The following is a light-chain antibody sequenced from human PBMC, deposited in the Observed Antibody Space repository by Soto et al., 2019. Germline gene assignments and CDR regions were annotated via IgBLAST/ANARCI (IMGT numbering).Light chain of an antibody. CDR3: QQYNSYSST. Sequence: DIQMTQSPSTLSASVGDRVTITCRASQSITTWLAWYQQKPGKAPRLLIYRASSLQSGVPSRFSGSGSGTEFTLTISSLQPDDFATYSCQQYNSYSSTFGQGTKLESK. CDR2: RAS. V-gene: IGKV1-5*03. CDR1: QSITTW. J-gene: IGKJ2*02.